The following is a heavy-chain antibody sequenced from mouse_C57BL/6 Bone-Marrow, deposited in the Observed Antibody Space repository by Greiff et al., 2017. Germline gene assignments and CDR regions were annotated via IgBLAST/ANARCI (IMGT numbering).Heavy chain of an antibody. J-gene: IGHJ3*01. V-gene: IGHV1-52*01. CDR2: IDPSDSET. CDR3: ARDYDDPRGFAY. CDR1: GYTFTSYW. Sequence: QVQLQQSGAELVRPGSSVKLSCKASGYTFTSYWMHWVKQRHIQGLEWIGNIDPSDSETHYNQKFKDKATLTVDKSSSTAYMQPSRLTSEDSAVYYCARDYDDPRGFAYWGQGTLVTVSA. D-gene: IGHD2-4*01.